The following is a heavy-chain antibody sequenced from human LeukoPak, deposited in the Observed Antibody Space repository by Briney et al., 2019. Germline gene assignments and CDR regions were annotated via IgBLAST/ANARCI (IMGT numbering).Heavy chain of an antibody. Sequence: GGSLRLSCAASGFTFSISWMNWVRRAPVKGPEWVANIKEDGSVEQYVDSVKGRFIISRDNAKNSLFLQMNSLRTEDTGVYYCVSGRGYWGQGTLVTVSS. CDR1: GFTFSISW. CDR2: IKEDGSVE. V-gene: IGHV3-7*01. D-gene: IGHD2-15*01. J-gene: IGHJ4*02. CDR3: VSGRGY.